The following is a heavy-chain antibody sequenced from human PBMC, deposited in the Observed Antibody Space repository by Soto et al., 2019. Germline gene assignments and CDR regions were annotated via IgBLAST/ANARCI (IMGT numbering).Heavy chain of an antibody. CDR2: MNPNSGNT. D-gene: IGHD5-12*01. CDR1: GYTFTSYD. CDR3: ARGYSGYDFSYYYYMDV. J-gene: IGHJ6*03. Sequence: QVQLVQSGAEVKKPGASVKVSCKASGYTFTSYDINWVRQATGQGLEWMGWMNPNSGNTGYAQKFQGRVTMTRNTPIRTAYMEMSSLRSEDTAVYYGARGYSGYDFSYYYYMDVWGKGTTVTVSS. V-gene: IGHV1-8*01.